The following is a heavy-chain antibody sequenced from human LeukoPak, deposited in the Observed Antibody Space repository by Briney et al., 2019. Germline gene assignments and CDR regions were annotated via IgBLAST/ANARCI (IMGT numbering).Heavy chain of an antibody. Sequence: SETLSLTCAVYGGSFSGYYWSWIRQPPGKGLEWIGEINHSGSTNYNPFLKSRVTISVDTSKSQFSLKLSSVTAADTAVYYCARSYSSGYLRYWGQGTLVTVSS. J-gene: IGHJ4*02. CDR2: INHSGST. CDR1: GGSFSGYY. CDR3: ARSYSSGYLRY. V-gene: IGHV4-34*01. D-gene: IGHD3-22*01.